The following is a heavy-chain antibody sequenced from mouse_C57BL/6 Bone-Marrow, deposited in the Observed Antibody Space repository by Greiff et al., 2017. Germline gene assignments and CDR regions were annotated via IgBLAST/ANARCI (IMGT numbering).Heavy chain of an antibody. CDR2: IDPEAGET. CDR3: AQIPSYYYGSSYDY. J-gene: IGHJ2*01. V-gene: IGHV14-2*01. D-gene: IGHD1-1*01. CDR1: GFNIKDYY. Sequence: VQLQQSGAELVKPGASVKLSCTASGFNIKDYYMHWVKQRTEQGLEWIGRIDPEAGETKYAPKFQGKATITADTSSNTAYLQLSSLTSEDTAVYYCAQIPSYYYGSSYDYWGQGTTLTVSS.